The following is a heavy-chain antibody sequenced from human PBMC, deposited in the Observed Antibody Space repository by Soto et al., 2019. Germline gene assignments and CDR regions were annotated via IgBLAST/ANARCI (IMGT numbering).Heavy chain of an antibody. Sequence: QVQLVESGGGVVQPGRSLRLSCAASGFTFSSYTMHWVRQAPGKGLEWVAVISYDGSNKYYADSVKGRFTISRDNSKNTLYLQMNSLRAEAKAVYYCARDHSYVYCSDGSCSFDYWGQGTLVTVSS. D-gene: IGHD2-15*01. J-gene: IGHJ4*02. CDR2: ISYDGSNK. CDR3: ARDHSYVYCSDGSCSFDY. CDR1: GFTFSSYT. V-gene: IGHV3-30-3*01.